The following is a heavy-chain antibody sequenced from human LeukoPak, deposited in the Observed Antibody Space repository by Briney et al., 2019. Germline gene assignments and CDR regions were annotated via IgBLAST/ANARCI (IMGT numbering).Heavy chain of an antibody. V-gene: IGHV1-18*01. CDR2: ISAYNGNT. Sequence: ASVKVSCKASGYTFTSYGISWVRQAPGQGLEWMGWISAYNGNTNYAQKLQGRVTMTTDTSTSTAYMELRSLRSDDTAVYYCAREEPYYDYVWGSYRPKSFDYWGQGTLVTVSS. CDR3: AREEPYYDYVWGSYRPKSFDY. D-gene: IGHD3-16*02. J-gene: IGHJ4*02. CDR1: GYTFTSYG.